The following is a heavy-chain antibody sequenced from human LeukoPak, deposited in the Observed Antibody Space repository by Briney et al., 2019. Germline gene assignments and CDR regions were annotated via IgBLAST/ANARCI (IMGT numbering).Heavy chain of an antibody. CDR2: ISGSGGST. D-gene: IGHD3-22*01. Sequence: GGSLRLSCAASGFTFSSYAMSWVRQAPGKGLEWVSAISGSGGSTYYADSVKGRFTISRDNSKNTLYLQMNSLRAEDTAVYYCAKDGEYYYDSSGYVDWGQGTLVTVSS. CDR1: GFTFSSYA. CDR3: AKDGEYYYDSSGYVD. J-gene: IGHJ4*02. V-gene: IGHV3-23*01.